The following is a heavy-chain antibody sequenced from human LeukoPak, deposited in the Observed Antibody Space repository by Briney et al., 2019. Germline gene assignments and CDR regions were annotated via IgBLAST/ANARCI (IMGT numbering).Heavy chain of an antibody. CDR1: GFTFSSYA. D-gene: IGHD3-22*01. Sequence: GGSLRLSCAASGFTFSSYAMSWVRQAPGKGLEWVSAISGSGGSTYYADSVKGRFTISRDKSKNTLYLQMNSLRAEDTAVYYCAKDYDSSGWPTQALDYWGQGTLVTVSS. V-gene: IGHV3-23*01. J-gene: IGHJ4*02. CDR2: ISGSGGST. CDR3: AKDYDSSGWPTQALDY.